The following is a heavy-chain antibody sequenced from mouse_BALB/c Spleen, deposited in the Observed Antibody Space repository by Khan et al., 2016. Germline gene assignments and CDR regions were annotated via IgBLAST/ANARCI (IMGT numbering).Heavy chain of an antibody. V-gene: IGHV3-8*02. CDR3: ATSAGSSFAY. D-gene: IGHD1-1*01. CDR1: GDSITNGY. Sequence: EVQLVESGPSLVKPSQTLSLTCSVTGDSITNGYWNWIRKFPGNKLDYMGYISYSDSTSYNPSLNSRISITRDTSTTQYYLQLNSVTAEDTATYYCATSAGSSFAYWGQGTLVTVAA. CDR2: ISYSDST. J-gene: IGHJ3*01.